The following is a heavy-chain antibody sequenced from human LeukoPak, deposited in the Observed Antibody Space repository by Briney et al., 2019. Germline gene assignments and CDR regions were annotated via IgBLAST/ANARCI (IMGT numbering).Heavy chain of an antibody. J-gene: IGHJ6*02. CDR1: GYTFTGYY. CDR2: INPNSGGT. V-gene: IGHV1-2*02. D-gene: IGHD2-15*01. Sequence: ASVKVSCKASGYTFTGYYMHWVRQAPGQGLERMGWINPNSGGTNYAQKFQGRVTMTRDTSISTAYMELSRLRSDDTAVYYCARGPTVVVVAARYYYYGMDVWGQGTTVTVSS. CDR3: ARGPTVVVVAARYYYYGMDV.